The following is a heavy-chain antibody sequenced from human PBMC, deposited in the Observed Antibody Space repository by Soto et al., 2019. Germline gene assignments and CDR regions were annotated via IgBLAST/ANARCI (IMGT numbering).Heavy chain of an antibody. V-gene: IGHV3-66*01. J-gene: IGHJ6*02. Sequence: EVQLVESGGGLVQPGGSLRLSCAASGFTVSSNYMSWVRQAPGKGLEWVSVIYSGGSTYYADSVKGRFTISRDNSKNTMYLQVNSLRAEDTAVYYCARDLPTAVSGMDVWGQGTTVTVSS. CDR2: IYSGGST. D-gene: IGHD4-17*01. CDR3: ARDLPTAVSGMDV. CDR1: GFTVSSNY.